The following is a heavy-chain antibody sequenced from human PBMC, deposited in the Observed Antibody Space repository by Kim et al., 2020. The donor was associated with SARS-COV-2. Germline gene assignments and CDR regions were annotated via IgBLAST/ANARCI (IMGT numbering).Heavy chain of an antibody. V-gene: IGHV3-23*01. Sequence: GGSLRLSCAASGFTFSSYAMSWVRQAPGKGLEWVSAISGSGGSTYYADSVKGRFTISRDNSKNTLYLQMNSLRAEDTAVYYCAKDPGTIYGSGSPIDYWGQGTLVTVSS. J-gene: IGHJ4*02. CDR2: ISGSGGST. D-gene: IGHD3-10*01. CDR1: GFTFSSYA. CDR3: AKDPGTIYGSGSPIDY.